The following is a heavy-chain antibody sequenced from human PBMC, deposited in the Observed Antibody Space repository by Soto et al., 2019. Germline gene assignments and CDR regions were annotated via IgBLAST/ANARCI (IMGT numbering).Heavy chain of an antibody. J-gene: IGHJ4*02. CDR1: GFTVSSNY. D-gene: IGHD3-3*01. V-gene: IGHV3-15*01. Sequence: GGSLRLSCAASGFTVSSNYMSWVRQAPGKGLEWVGRIKSKTDGGTTDYAAHVKGRFTISRDDSKNTLYLQMNSLKTEDTAVYYCTTDQPSYLDFWSGYLDTYYFEYWGQGTLVTVSS. CDR2: IKSKTDGGTT. CDR3: TTDQPSYLDFWSGYLDTYYFEY.